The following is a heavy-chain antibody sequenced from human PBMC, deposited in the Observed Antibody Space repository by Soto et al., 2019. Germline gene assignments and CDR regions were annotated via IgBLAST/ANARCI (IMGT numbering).Heavy chain of an antibody. Sequence: EVQLVQSGGGSVQPGGSLRLSCAASGFTFTNYWMHWVRQVPGKGLVWVSRIDGVGTGTSYSDSVRGRFPISRDNAENTSDKQWTSLRAEETAVYHCTTDFEYWCQATPVTVSS. CDR1: GFTFTNYW. CDR2: IDGVGTGT. J-gene: IGHJ4*02. V-gene: IGHV3-74*01. CDR3: TTDFEY.